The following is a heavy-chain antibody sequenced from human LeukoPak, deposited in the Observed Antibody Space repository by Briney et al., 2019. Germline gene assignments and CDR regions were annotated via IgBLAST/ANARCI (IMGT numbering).Heavy chain of an antibody. V-gene: IGHV4-39*01. D-gene: IGHD4-17*01. Sequence: EPSETMSLTCTVSGGSISSSSYYWGWIRQPPGKGLEWIGSIYYSGSTYYNPSLKSRVTISVDTSKNQFSLKLSSVTAADTALYYCATTTVTTSSSYYFDYWGQGTLVTVSS. CDR3: ATTTVTTSSSYYFDY. CDR1: GGSISSSSYY. J-gene: IGHJ4*02. CDR2: IYYSGST.